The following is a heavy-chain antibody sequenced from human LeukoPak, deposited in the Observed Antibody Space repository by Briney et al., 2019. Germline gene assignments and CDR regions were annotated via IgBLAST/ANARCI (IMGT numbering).Heavy chain of an antibody. CDR2: INHSGST. V-gene: IGHV4-34*01. Sequence: PSETLSLTCAVYGGSFSGYYWSWIRQPPGKGLEWIREINHSGSTNYNPSLKSRVTISVDTSKNQFSLKLSSVTAADTAVYYCARGRDYYDSSGYYRARFDPWGQGTLVTVSS. D-gene: IGHD3-22*01. CDR3: ARGRDYYDSSGYYRARFDP. CDR1: GGSFSGYY. J-gene: IGHJ5*02.